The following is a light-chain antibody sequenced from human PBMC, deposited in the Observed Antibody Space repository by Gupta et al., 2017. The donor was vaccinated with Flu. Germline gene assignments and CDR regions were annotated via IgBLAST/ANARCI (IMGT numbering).Light chain of an antibody. CDR3: QQSYSTPFT. CDR2: AAS. CDR1: QSISSY. J-gene: IGKJ2*01. Sequence: PSSLSASVGDRVTITCRASQSISSYLNWYQQKPGKAPMVLIYAASSLQSGVPSRFSGSGSGTDFTLTISSLQPEDFAIYYCQQSYSTPFTFGQGSKVEI. V-gene: IGKV1-39*01.